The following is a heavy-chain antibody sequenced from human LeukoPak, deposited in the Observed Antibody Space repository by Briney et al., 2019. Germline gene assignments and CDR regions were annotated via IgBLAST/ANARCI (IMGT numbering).Heavy chain of an antibody. CDR2: IYYSGTT. D-gene: IGHD6-13*01. CDR3: ARSVTAAGQRLIDF. Sequence: KPSETLSLTCTVSGGSISSSSYYWGWIRQPPGKGLEWIGNIYYSGTTYYNPSLKSRLTISVDTSRNQFSLRLSSVTAADTAVYYCARSVTAAGQRLIDFWVQGTLVTVSS. J-gene: IGHJ4*02. V-gene: IGHV4-39*01. CDR1: GGSISSSSYY.